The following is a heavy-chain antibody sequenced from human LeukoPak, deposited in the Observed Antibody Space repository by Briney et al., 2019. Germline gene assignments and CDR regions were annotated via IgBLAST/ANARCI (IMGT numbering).Heavy chain of an antibody. J-gene: IGHJ6*02. D-gene: IGHD2-8*01. CDR3: AKHLRATNTYLFYGLDV. CDR1: GLSFEDYG. CDR2: INDNGDKT. Sequence: PGGSLRLSCEVSGLSFEDYGMHWVRQPPGKGLEWVSSINDNGDKTDYADSVKGRFTVSRDNAKKSLYLQMNSLRPEDTALYYCAKHLRATNTYLFYGLDVWGPGTTVTVSS. V-gene: IGHV3-9*01.